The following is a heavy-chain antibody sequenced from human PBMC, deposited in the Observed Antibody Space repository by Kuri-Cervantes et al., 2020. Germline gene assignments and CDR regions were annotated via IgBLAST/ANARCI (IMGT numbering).Heavy chain of an antibody. V-gene: IGHV4-34*01. Sequence: SETLSLTCAVYGGSFSGYYWSWIRQPPGKGLEWIGEINRSGNTNYNPSLKSRVTISVDTSKNQFSLKLSSVTAADTAVYYCARLPRGVGVSWFEPVGITGIYWGQGTLVTVSS. D-gene: IGHD3-10*01. CDR3: ARLPRGVGVSWFEPVGITGIY. CDR2: INRSGNT. CDR1: GGSFSGYY. J-gene: IGHJ4*02.